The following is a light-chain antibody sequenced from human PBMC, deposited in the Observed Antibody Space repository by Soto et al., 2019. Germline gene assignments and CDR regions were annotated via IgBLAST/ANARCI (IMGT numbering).Light chain of an antibody. CDR3: WSYADGTYVV. CDR1: SIDVGRFNL. V-gene: IGLV2-23*02. CDR2: GVN. J-gene: IGLJ3*02. Sequence: QSALTQPASVSGSPGQSITISCTGTSIDVGRFNLVSWYQHHPGKGPRLIIYGVNKRPSGASNRFSGSKSGNTASLTISGLQPEDEADYYCWSYADGTYVVFGGGAKRTVL.